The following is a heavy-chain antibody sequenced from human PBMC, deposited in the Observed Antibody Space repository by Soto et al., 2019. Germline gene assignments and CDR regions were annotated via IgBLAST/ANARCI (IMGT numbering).Heavy chain of an antibody. Sequence: PSETLSLTCAVYGGSFGGYYWSWIRQPPGKGLEWIGEINHSGSTNYSPSFQGQVTISADKSISTAYLQWSSLKASDTAMYYCARYSSSWGYYYVMDVWGQGTTVTVSS. CDR1: GGSFGGYY. CDR3: ARYSSSWGYYYVMDV. J-gene: IGHJ6*02. V-gene: IGHV4-34*10. D-gene: IGHD6-6*01. CDR2: INHSGST.